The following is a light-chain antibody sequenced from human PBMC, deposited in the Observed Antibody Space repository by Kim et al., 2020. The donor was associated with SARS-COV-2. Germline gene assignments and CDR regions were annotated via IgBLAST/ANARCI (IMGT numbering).Light chain of an antibody. Sequence: GQSGTISCTGTSSAVGGYNYVSWYQQHPGKAPKLMIYEVSKRPSGVPDRFSGSKSGNTASLTVSGLQAEDEADYYCSSYAGSNNLVFGGGTQLTVL. CDR3: SSYAGSNNLV. J-gene: IGLJ2*01. CDR2: EVS. CDR1: SSAVGGYNY. V-gene: IGLV2-8*01.